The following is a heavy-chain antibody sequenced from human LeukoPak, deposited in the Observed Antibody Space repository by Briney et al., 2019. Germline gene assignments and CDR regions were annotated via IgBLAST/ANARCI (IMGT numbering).Heavy chain of an antibody. CDR1: GGSISGYY. CDR2: VYHSGST. J-gene: IGHJ4*02. D-gene: IGHD3-3*01. V-gene: IGHV4-59*08. CDR3: ARGIFGVVPLGY. Sequence: SETLSLTCTVSGGSISGYYWSWIRQPPGKGLEWIGYVYHSGSTNYNPSLKGRVTISLDTSKSQFSLKLTSVAAADTAVYYCARGIFGVVPLGYWGQGTLVT.